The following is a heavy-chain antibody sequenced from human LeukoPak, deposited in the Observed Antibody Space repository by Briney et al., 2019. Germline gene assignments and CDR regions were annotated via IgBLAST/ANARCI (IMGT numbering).Heavy chain of an antibody. CDR2: IYTSGTT. V-gene: IGHV4-4*07. J-gene: IGHJ4*02. CDR3: ARDFYGDDGHHPFDY. Sequence: SETLSLTCTVSGGSINNYYWTWIRQPAGKGLEWIGRIYTSGTTNYNPSLKSRVTISMDKSKNHFSLNLKSVTAADTAFYYCARDFYGDDGHHPFDYWGQGIQVTVSS. D-gene: IGHD2/OR15-2a*01. CDR1: GGSINNYY.